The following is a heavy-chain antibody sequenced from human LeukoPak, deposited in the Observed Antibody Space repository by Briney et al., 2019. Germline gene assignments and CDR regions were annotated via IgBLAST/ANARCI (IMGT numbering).Heavy chain of an antibody. V-gene: IGHV1-69*06. CDR2: IIPIFGTA. D-gene: IGHD4-17*01. J-gene: IGHJ4*02. CDR1: GGTFSSYA. CDR3: AREGVSGMITVTTFDY. Sequence: GASVKVSCKASGGTFSSYAISWVRQAPGQGLEWMGGIIPIFGTANYAQKFQGRVTITADKSTSTAYMELSSLRSEDTAVYYCAREGVSGMITVTTFDYWGQGTLVTVSS.